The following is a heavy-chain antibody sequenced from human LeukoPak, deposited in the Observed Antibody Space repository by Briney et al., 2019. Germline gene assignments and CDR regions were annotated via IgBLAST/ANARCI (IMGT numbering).Heavy chain of an antibody. V-gene: IGHV1-8*01. CDR1: GYSFTSYD. J-gene: IGHJ4*02. Sequence: ASVKVSCKASGYSFTSYDINWVRQATGQGLEWMGWMNPNSGNTGYAQKFQGRVTMTRSTSISTAYMELSSLRSEDTAVYYCARGHDYGSATCLGYWGQGTLVTVSS. D-gene: IGHD3-10*01. CDR3: ARGHDYGSATCLGY. CDR2: MNPNSGNT.